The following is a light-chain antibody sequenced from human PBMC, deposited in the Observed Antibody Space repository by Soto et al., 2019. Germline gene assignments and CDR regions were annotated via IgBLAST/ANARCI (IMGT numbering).Light chain of an antibody. V-gene: IGLV2-23*02. CDR1: SADVGSYNL. CDR3: CSYAGSSTHVV. Sequence: QPVLTQPASVSGSPGQSITISCTGTSADVGSYNLVSWYQQHPGKAPKLMIYEVSKRPSGVSNRFSGSKSGNTASLTISGLQAEDEADYSCCSYAGSSTHVVFGGGTKVTVL. CDR2: EVS. J-gene: IGLJ2*01.